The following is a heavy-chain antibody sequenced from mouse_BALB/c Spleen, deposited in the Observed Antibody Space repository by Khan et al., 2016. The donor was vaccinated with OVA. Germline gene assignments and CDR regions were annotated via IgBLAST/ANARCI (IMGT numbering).Heavy chain of an antibody. J-gene: IGHJ2*01. CDR3: ARDGNYFDY. Sequence: EVQLQESGPDLVKPSQSLSLTCTVTGYSITSGYSWHWLRQFPGNKLEWMGYIYYSGSTNYNPSLKSRISITRDTSKNQFFLQLNSVTTEDTATDYCARDGNYFDYWGQGTTLTVSS. CDR2: IYYSGST. D-gene: IGHD1-1*01. V-gene: IGHV3-1*02. CDR1: GYSITSGYS.